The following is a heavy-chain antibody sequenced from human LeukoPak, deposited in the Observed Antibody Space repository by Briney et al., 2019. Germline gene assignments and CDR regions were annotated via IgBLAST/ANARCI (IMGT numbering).Heavy chain of an antibody. D-gene: IGHD2-2*01. CDR1: GGSISSSSYS. Sequence: PSETLSLTCTVSGGSISSSSYSCGWIRQPPEKGLEWIGSIDYSGSTYYHPSLKSRVTISVDTSKNQFSLKLSSVTAADTAVYYCARVRRVLVPAALYYFDYWGQGTLVTVSS. CDR3: ARVRRVLVPAALYYFDY. V-gene: IGHV4-39*07. J-gene: IGHJ4*02. CDR2: IDYSGST.